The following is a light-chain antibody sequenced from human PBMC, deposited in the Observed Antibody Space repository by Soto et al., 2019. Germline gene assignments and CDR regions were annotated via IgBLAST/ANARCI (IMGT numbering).Light chain of an antibody. CDR2: EVS. V-gene: IGLV2-8*01. CDR3: SSYAGSNNWV. Sequence: QSALTQPPSASGSPGQSVTISCTGTSSDVGDYNYVSWYQQHPGKAPKLMIYEVSKRPSGVPDRFSGSKSGNTASLTVSGLQAEDEADYYCSSYAGSNNWVFGGGTHLTVL. CDR1: SSDVGDYNY. J-gene: IGLJ7*01.